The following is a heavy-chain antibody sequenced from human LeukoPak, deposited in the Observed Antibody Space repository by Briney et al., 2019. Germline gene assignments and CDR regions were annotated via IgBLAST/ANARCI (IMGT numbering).Heavy chain of an antibody. CDR1: GFTFDDYA. V-gene: IGHV3-9*01. D-gene: IGHD1-26*01. Sequence: GRSLRLSCAASGFTFDDYAMHWVRRAPGKGLEWVSVISWNSGSIGYADSVKGRFTISRDNAKNSLYLQMNSLRAEDTALYYCAKDKGWDLLKGLNAFDIWGQGTMVTVSS. CDR3: AKDKGWDLLKGLNAFDI. J-gene: IGHJ3*02. CDR2: ISWNSGSI.